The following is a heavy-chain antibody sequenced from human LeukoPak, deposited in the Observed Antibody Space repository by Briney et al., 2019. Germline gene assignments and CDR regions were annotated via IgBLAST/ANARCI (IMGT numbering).Heavy chain of an antibody. D-gene: IGHD3-3*01. CDR2: IYWNDDK. CDR1: GFSLRTSGVG. V-gene: IGHV2-5*01. Sequence: SGPTLVKPTQTLTLTCTFSGFSLRTSGVGVGWIRQPPGKALEWLALIYWNDDKRYSPSLKSRLTITKDTSNNQVVLTMTNMDPVDTATYYCAHMITIFGVVNTAEQNWFDPWGQGTLVTVSS. J-gene: IGHJ5*02. CDR3: AHMITIFGVVNTAEQNWFDP.